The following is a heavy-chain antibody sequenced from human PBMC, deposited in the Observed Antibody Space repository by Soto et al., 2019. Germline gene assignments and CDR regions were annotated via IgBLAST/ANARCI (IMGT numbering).Heavy chain of an antibody. CDR3: ARLGNDLHHAFDI. CDR2: IYPGDSDT. CDR1: GYSFTSYW. D-gene: IGHD1-1*01. V-gene: IGHV5-51*03. J-gene: IGHJ3*02. Sequence: EVQLVQPGAEVKKPGESLKISCKGSGYSFTSYWIGWVRQMPGKVLEWMGIIYPGDSDTRYSPSFQGQVTISADKSISTAYLQWSSLKASDTAMYDCARLGNDLHHAFDIWGQGTMVTVSS.